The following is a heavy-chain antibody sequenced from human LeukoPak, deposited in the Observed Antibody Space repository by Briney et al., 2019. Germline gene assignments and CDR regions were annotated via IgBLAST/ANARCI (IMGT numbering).Heavy chain of an antibody. V-gene: IGHV3-30*04. Sequence: GGSLRLSCAASGFTFSSYAMHWVRQAPGKGLEWVAVISYDGSNKYYADSVKGRFTISRDNSKNTLYLQMNSLRAEDTAVYYCAKEKSMVRGIISDYFDYWGQGTLVTVSS. CDR2: ISYDGSNK. J-gene: IGHJ4*02. CDR3: AKEKSMVRGIISDYFDY. D-gene: IGHD3-10*01. CDR1: GFTFSSYA.